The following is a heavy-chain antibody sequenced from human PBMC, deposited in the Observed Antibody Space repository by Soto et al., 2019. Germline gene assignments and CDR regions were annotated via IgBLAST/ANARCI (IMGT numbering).Heavy chain of an antibody. CDR3: ARGRSYYGSGSNNWFDP. CDR2: INRSGTT. CDR1: SGPLSGYY. J-gene: IGHJ5*02. Sequence: ETLSLTGAVDSGPLSGYYWSWIRQSPGKGLEWIGEINRSGTTNYNPSLESRVTISVDTSKNQFSLKLSSVNAADSAVYYCARGRSYYGSGSNNWFDPWGQGTLVTVSS. D-gene: IGHD3-10*01. V-gene: IGHV4-34*01.